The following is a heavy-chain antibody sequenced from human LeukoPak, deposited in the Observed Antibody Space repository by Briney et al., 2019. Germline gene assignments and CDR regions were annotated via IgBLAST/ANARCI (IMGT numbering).Heavy chain of an antibody. D-gene: IGHD3-16*01. CDR2: IYSSGFT. CDR1: GGSISSGTYD. Sequence: PSQTLSLTCTVSGGSISSGTYDWSWVRQPAWKGLEWIGRIYSSGFTNYNPSLKNRVTISIDTSKKQFSLKLRSVTTADTAVYYCARVWGSYDSWGQGTLVTVSS. V-gene: IGHV4-61*02. CDR3: ARVWGSYDS. J-gene: IGHJ4*02.